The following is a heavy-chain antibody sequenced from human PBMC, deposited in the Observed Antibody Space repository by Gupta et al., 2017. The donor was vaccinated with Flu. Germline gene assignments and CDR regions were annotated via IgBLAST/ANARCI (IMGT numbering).Heavy chain of an antibody. D-gene: IGHD5-18*01. CDR3: ARGVKGYSYGYGEFDY. Sequence: NPSLKSRVTISVDTSKNQFSLKLSSVTAADTAVYYCARGVKGYSYGYGEFDYWGQGTLVTVSS. V-gene: IGHV4-31*02. J-gene: IGHJ4*02.